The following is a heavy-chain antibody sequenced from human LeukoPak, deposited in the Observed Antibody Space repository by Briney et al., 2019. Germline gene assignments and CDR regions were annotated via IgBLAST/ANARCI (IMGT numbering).Heavy chain of an antibody. CDR2: IDWDDDK. CDR3: ARIDGTMVRGYGMDV. J-gene: IGHJ6*02. V-gene: IGHV2-70*11. Sequence: SGPALVKPTQTLTLTCTFSGFSLSTSGMCVSWIRQPPGKALEWLARIDWDDDKYYSTSLKTRLTISKDTSKNQVVLTMTNMDPVDTATYYCARIDGTMVRGYGMDVWGQGTTVTVSS. D-gene: IGHD3-10*01. CDR1: GFSLSTSGMC.